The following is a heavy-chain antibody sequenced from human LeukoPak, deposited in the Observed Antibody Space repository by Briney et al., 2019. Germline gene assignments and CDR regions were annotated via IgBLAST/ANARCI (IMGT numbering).Heavy chain of an antibody. V-gene: IGHV4-39*01. CDR3: ARQSDCGGDCYILDY. CDR2: IYYSGST. CDR1: GGSISSSSYY. Sequence: SETLSLTCTVSGGSISSSSYYWGWIRQPPGKGLEWIGSIYYSGSTYYNPSLKSRVTISVDTSKNQFSLKLSSVTAADTAVYYCARQSDCGGDCYILDYWGQGTLVTVSS. J-gene: IGHJ4*02. D-gene: IGHD2-21*01.